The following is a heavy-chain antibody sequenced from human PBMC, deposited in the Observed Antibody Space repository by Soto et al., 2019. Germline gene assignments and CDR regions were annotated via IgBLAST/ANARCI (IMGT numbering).Heavy chain of an antibody. CDR3: XXXXXXXXXXXXXXXXXXXXXXVDY. Sequence: QVQLVESGGGVVQPGRSLRLSCAASGFTFSSYAMHWVRQAPGXGXXXXXXXXXXXXXKYYADSVKGRFTISRDNSKNTLXLXXXXXXXXXXXXXXXXXXXXXXXXXXXXXXXXXXXXXVDYWGQGTLVTVSS. J-gene: IGHJ4*02. V-gene: IGHV3-30*04. CDR2: XXXXXXXK. CDR1: GFTFSSYA.